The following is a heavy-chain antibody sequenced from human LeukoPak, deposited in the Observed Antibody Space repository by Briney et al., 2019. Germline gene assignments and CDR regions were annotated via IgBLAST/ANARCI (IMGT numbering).Heavy chain of an antibody. J-gene: IGHJ4*02. D-gene: IGHD3-10*01. Sequence: GGSLRLSCTASGFTFSSYGMSWVRQAPGKGLEWVSAISGSGGSTYYADSVKGRFTISRDNSKNTLYLQMNSLRAEDTAVYYCAKDPFADVLLWFGEESGSNYWGQGTLVTVSS. V-gene: IGHV3-23*01. CDR1: GFTFSSYG. CDR2: ISGSGGST. CDR3: AKDPFADVLLWFGEESGSNY.